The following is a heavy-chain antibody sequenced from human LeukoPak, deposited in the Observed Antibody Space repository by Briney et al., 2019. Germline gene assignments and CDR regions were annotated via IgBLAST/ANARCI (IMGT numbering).Heavy chain of an antibody. CDR1: GGSISSYY. V-gene: IGHV4-59*12. J-gene: IGHJ4*02. D-gene: IGHD4-17*01. Sequence: SETLSLTCTVSGGSISSYYWSWIRQPPGKGLEWIGYIYYSGSTNYNPSLKSRVTISVDTSKNQFSLKLSSVTAADTAVYYCARGCPYGDYAVYYFDYWGQGTLVTVSS. CDR2: IYYSGST. CDR3: ARGCPYGDYAVYYFDY.